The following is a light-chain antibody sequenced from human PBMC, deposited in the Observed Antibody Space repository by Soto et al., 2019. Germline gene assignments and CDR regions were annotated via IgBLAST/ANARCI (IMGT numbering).Light chain of an antibody. CDR1: HNINNY. CDR3: QQSLSALGT. J-gene: IGKJ1*01. V-gene: IGKV1-39*01. Sequence: DIQMTQSPSSLSAFVGDRVTITCRSSHNINNYLNWYQQKPGKAPKLLIYGTSTSQTGVPSRFSGSGSGTDFTLTITNLQPEDSATYFCQQSLSALGTFGQGTRVEIK. CDR2: GTS.